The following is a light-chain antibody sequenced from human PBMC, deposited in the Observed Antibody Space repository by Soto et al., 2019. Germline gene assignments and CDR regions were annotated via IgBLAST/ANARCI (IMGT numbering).Light chain of an antibody. J-gene: IGLJ2*01. Sequence: QSVLTQPPSVSEAPRQRVPISCSGSSSNIGNNAVNWYQQLPGKAPKLLIYYDDLLPSGVSDRFSGSKSGTSASLAISGLQYEDEADYYCAAWDDSLNGVVFGGGTKVTVL. V-gene: IGLV1-36*01. CDR3: AAWDDSLNGVV. CDR1: SSNIGNNA. CDR2: YDD.